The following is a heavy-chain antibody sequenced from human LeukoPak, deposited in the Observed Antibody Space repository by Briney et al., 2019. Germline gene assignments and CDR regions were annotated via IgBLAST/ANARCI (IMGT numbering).Heavy chain of an antibody. Sequence: GGSLRLSCVASGFTFGDYYMSWIRQAPGKGLEWVSSIYSGGSTYYADSVTGRFTISRDNSKNTLYLQMNSLRAEDTAVYYCARDGAVLTGYYDYWGQGTLVTVSS. V-gene: IGHV3-66*01. CDR3: ARDGAVLTGYYDY. CDR2: IYSGGST. D-gene: IGHD3-9*01. CDR1: GFTFGDYY. J-gene: IGHJ4*02.